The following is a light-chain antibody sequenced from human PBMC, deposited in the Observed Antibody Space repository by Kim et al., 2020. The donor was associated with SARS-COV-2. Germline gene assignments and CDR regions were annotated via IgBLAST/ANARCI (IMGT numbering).Light chain of an antibody. Sequence: LGQTVSLTCQGDRLRTYYAGWYQQKPGQAPVLVIYGKNNRPSGIPDRFSGSSSGDTASLTITGAQAEDEADYYCNSRDSSGNLYVFGTGTKVTVL. CDR1: RLRTYY. CDR3: NSRDSSGNLYV. J-gene: IGLJ1*01. CDR2: GKN. V-gene: IGLV3-19*01.